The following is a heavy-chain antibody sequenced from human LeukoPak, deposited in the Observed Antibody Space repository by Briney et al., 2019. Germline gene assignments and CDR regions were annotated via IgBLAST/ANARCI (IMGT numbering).Heavy chain of an antibody. D-gene: IGHD3/OR15-3a*01. J-gene: IGHJ4*02. Sequence: GRTLRLSCAASGFTVSSYSMNWVRQASGKGLEWGSYISSRSSTIYYADSVKGRFTISRDNVKNSLYLQMNSLRDEDTAVYYCARAFGLTDYWGQGTLVTVSS. V-gene: IGHV3-48*02. CDR3: ARAFGLTDY. CDR1: GFTVSSYS. CDR2: ISSRSSTI.